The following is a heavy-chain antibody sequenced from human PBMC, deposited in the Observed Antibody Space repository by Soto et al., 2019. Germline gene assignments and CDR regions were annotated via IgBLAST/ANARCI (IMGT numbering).Heavy chain of an antibody. D-gene: IGHD2-15*01. CDR1: GFTFSSFG. J-gene: IGHJ4*02. CDR2: ISYDGSNT. V-gene: IGHV3-30*18. Sequence: QVQLGESGGGVVHPGRSLRLSCAASGFTFSSFGMHWVRQAPGKWLEWLAVISYDGSNTYYAVSVKGRLTISRDNSKNTMYQQIKSLRAEATAVYYCAKDAYCSGSSCSSGGDHYFDFWGQGTMVTVSS. CDR3: AKDAYCSGSSCSSGGDHYFDF.